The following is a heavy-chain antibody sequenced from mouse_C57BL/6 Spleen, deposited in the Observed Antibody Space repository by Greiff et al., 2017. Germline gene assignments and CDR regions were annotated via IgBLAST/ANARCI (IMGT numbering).Heavy chain of an antibody. V-gene: IGHV2-5*01. D-gene: IGHD3-2*02. J-gene: IGHJ4*01. Sequence: VQLQQSGPGLVQPSQSLSITCTVSGFSLTSYGVHWVRQSPGKGLEWLGVLWRGGSTDYNAAFMSRLSITKDNSKSQVFFKMNSLQADDTAIYYCAKKTAQASSYAMDYWGQGTSVTVSS. CDR3: AKKTAQASSYAMDY. CDR2: LWRGGST. CDR1: GFSLTSYG.